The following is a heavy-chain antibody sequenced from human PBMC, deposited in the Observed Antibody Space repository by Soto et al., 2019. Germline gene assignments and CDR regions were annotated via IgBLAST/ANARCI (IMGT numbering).Heavy chain of an antibody. D-gene: IGHD3-3*01. CDR2: INPNSGGT. Sequence: ASVKVSCKASGYTFTGYYMHWVRQAPGQGLEWMGWINPNSGGTNYAQKFQGRVTMTRDTSISTAYRELSRLRSDDTAVYYCARDCPXDFWSGYYTCYYYGMDVWGQGTTVTVSS. CDR3: ARDCPXDFWSGYYTCYYYGMDV. CDR1: GYTFTGYY. J-gene: IGHJ6*02. V-gene: IGHV1-2*02.